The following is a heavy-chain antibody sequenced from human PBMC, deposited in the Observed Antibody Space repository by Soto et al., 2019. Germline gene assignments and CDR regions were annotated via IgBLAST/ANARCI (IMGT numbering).Heavy chain of an antibody. CDR3: ARFLEQAAARLRAGSVDF. CDR2: IIPIFGTA. D-gene: IGHD6-6*01. V-gene: IGHV1-69*01. Sequence: GQGLEWMGGIIPIFGTANYAQKFQGRVTITADESTSTAYMELSSLRSEDTAVYYCARFLEQAAARLRAGSVDFSGLRTRVSVSS. J-gene: IGHJ4*02.